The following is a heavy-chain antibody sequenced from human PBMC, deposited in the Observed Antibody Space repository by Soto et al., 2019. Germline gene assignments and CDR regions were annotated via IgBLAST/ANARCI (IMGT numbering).Heavy chain of an antibody. Sequence: WIRQSPSRGLEWLGRTYYRSKWYNDYAVSVKSRITINPDTSKNQFSLQLNSVTPEDTAVYYCAREGPGYSSSWYFGDYYYGMDVWGQGTTVTVSS. V-gene: IGHV6-1*01. CDR2: TYYRSKWYN. J-gene: IGHJ6*02. CDR3: AREGPGYSSSWYFGDYYYGMDV. D-gene: IGHD6-13*01.